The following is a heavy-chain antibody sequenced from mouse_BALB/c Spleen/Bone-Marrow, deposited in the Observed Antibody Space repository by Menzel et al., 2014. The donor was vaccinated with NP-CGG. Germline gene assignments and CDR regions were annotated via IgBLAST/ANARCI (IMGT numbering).Heavy chain of an antibody. V-gene: IGHV1-74*01. D-gene: IGHD2-3*01. CDR1: GYTFTSYW. CDR2: IDPSDSET. J-gene: IGHJ4*01. Sequence: VQLQQSGAELVKPGAPVKLSCKASGYTFTSYWMNWVKQRPGRGLEWIGRIDPSDSETHYNQKFKDEATLTVDKSSSTAYIQLSSLTSEDSAVYYCTGALGDGYYYAMDYWGQGTSVTVSS. CDR3: TGALGDGYYYAMDY.